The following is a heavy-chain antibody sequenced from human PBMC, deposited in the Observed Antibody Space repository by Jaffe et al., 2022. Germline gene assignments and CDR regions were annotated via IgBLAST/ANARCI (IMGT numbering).Heavy chain of an antibody. J-gene: IGHJ6*03. CDR2: INAGNGNT. D-gene: IGHD6-19*01. CDR1: GYTFTSYA. V-gene: IGHV1-3*01. Sequence: QVQLVQSGAEVKKPGASVKVSCKASGYTFTSYAMHWVRQAPGQRLEWMGWINAGNGNTKYSQKFQGRVTITRDTSASTAYMELSSLRSEDTAVYYCARTRSFLWHSSGWFPYYYYMDVWGKGTTVTVSS. CDR3: ARTRSFLWHSSGWFPYYYYMDV.